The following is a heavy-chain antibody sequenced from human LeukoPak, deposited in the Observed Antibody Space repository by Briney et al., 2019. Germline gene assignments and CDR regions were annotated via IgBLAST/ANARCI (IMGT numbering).Heavy chain of an antibody. V-gene: IGHV1-69*04. CDR2: IIPVLEEA. D-gene: IGHD1-1*01. CDR1: GVTFSNSG. J-gene: IGHJ5*02. Sequence: ASVKVSCKASGVTFSNSGITLVRQAPGQGLEWMGRIIPVLEEAQYAQTFQGKVTITADKSTSTAYMELHSLTSEDTAVYYCARDQLELGTHWFDPWGQGTLVTVSS. CDR3: ARDQLELGTHWFDP.